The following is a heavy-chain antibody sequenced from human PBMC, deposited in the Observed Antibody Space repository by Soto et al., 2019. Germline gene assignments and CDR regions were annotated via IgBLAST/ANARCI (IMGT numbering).Heavy chain of an antibody. Sequence: EVQLLESGGGLVQPGGSLRLSCAASGFTFSSYAMSWVRQAPGKGLEWVSAISGSGGSTYYADSVKGRFTISRDNSKNTLYLQMNSLRAEDTAVYYCAKGGDSSGWYAEYFQHWGQGTLVTVSS. D-gene: IGHD6-19*01. V-gene: IGHV3-23*01. J-gene: IGHJ1*01. CDR2: ISGSGGST. CDR3: AKGGDSSGWYAEYFQH. CDR1: GFTFSSYA.